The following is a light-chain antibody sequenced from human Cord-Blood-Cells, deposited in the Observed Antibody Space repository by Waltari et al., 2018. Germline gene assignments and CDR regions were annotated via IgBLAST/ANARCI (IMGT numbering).Light chain of an antibody. CDR2: DVS. Sequence: SALTPPRSVSGSPGQTVTIPCTGTSSDVGGYNYVSWYQQHPGKAPKRMNYDVSKRPSGVPDRFSGSKSGNTASLTISGLQAEDEADYYCCSYAGSYTYVVFGGGTKLTVL. V-gene: IGLV2-11*01. J-gene: IGLJ2*01. CDR3: CSYAGSYTYVV. CDR1: SSDVGGYNY.